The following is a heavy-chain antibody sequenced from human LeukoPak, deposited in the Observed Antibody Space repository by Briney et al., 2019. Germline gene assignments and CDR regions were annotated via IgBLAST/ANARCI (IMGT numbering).Heavy chain of an antibody. Sequence: WGSLRLSCAASGFTFSGHWMSWVRQAPGRGLEWVANINQGGSDKYYVDSVKGRFTISRDNANNLLYLQMNSLRGEDTAVYYCTRDRSRAEDDWGQGTPVTVSS. CDR2: INQGGSDK. J-gene: IGHJ4*02. CDR1: GFTFSGHW. CDR3: TRDRSRAEDD. D-gene: IGHD1-14*01. V-gene: IGHV3-7*01.